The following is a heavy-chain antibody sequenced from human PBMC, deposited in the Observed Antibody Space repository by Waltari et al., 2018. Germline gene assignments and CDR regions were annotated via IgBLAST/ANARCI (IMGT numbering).Heavy chain of an antibody. V-gene: IGHV1-2*07. CDR2: INPNSGGT. D-gene: IGHD1-7*01. CDR3: ARETGTRSTRDFDP. CDR1: GYTFTGYY. J-gene: IGHJ5*02. Sequence: QVQLVQSGAEVKKPGASVKVSCKASGYTFTGYYMHWVRQAPGQGLEWMGWINPNSGGTNYAHKCQGRVTMTRDTSISTAYMELSRLRSDDTAVYYCARETGTRSTRDFDPWGQGTLVTVSS.